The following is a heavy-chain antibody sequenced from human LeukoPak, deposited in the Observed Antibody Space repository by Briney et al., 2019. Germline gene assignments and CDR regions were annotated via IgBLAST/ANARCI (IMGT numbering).Heavy chain of an antibody. V-gene: IGHV4-39*07. Sequence: PSETLSLTCTVSGGSISSSSYYWGWIRQPPGKGLEWIGSIYYSGSTYYNPSLKSRVTISVDTSKNQFSLKLSSVTAADTAVYYCARAHRETGIAVAGAFGYWGQGTLVTVSS. CDR3: ARAHRETGIAVAGAFGY. CDR1: GGSISSSSYY. CDR2: IYYSGST. D-gene: IGHD6-19*01. J-gene: IGHJ4*02.